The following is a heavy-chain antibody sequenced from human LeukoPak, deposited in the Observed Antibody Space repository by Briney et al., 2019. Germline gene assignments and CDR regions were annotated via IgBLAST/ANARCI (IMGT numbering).Heavy chain of an antibody. CDR1: GFTFSRDV. CDR2: ISGSGDST. J-gene: IGHJ6*03. CDR3: AKDEAYYDFWSSGRYYYYMDV. V-gene: IGHV3-23*01. Sequence: GGSLRLSCAASGFTFSRDVMNWVRQAPGKGLEWVSAISGSGDSTYYADSVKGRFTISRDNSKNMLYLQMNSLRVEDTAVYYCAKDEAYYDFWSSGRYYYYMDVWGEGTTVTIS. D-gene: IGHD3-3*01.